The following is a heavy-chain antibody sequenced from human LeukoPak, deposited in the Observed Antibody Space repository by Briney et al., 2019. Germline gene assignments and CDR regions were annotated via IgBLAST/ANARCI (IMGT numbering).Heavy chain of an antibody. J-gene: IGHJ1*01. CDR1: GFTFSSYG. CDR3: ARGFWALRSGLYAEYFQH. Sequence: GGSLRLSCAASGFTFSSYGMHWVRQAPGKGLEWVAFIRYDGSNKYYADSVKGRFTISRDNSKNTLYLQMNSLRAEDTAVYYCARGFWALRSGLYAEYFQHWGQGTLVTVSS. CDR2: IRYDGSNK. V-gene: IGHV3-30*02. D-gene: IGHD3-3*01.